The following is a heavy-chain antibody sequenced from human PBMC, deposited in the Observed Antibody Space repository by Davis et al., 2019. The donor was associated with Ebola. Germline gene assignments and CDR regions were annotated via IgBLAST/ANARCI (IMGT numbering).Heavy chain of an antibody. V-gene: IGHV3-7*03. J-gene: IGHJ4*02. CDR2: IKQDGSEK. D-gene: IGHD5-24*01. CDR3: ARDLAGGDGYNQGEFDY. Sequence: PGGSLRLSCAASGFTFSSYWMSWVRQAPGKGLEWVANIKQDGSEKYYVDSVKGRFTISRDNAKNSLYLQMNSLRAEDTAVYYCARDLAGGDGYNQGEFDYWGQGTLVTVSS. CDR1: GFTFSSYW.